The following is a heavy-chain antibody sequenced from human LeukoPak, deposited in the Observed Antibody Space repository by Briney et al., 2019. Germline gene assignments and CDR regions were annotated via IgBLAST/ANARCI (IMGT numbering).Heavy chain of an antibody. J-gene: IGHJ4*02. CDR1: GSTFSSYA. V-gene: IGHV3-23*01. CDR3: AKDRAYCGGDCRVDY. Sequence: GGSLRLSCAASGSTFSSYAMSWVRQAPGKGLEWVSAISGSGGSTYYADSVKGRLTTSRDNSKNTLYLQMNSLRADDTAVYYCAKDRAYCGGDCRVDYWGQGTLVTVSS. D-gene: IGHD2-21*02. CDR2: ISGSGGST.